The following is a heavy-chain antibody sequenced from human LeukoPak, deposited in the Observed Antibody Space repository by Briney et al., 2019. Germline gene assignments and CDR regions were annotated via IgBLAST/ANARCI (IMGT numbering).Heavy chain of an antibody. CDR2: IKNEIDGGTT. V-gene: IGHV3-15*07. CDR1: GFTFNLAW. J-gene: IGHJ4*02. Sequence: PGGSLRLSCAASGFTFNLAWINWVRQAPGKGLEWVGRIKNEIDGGTTDYAAPVKGRFTISRDDSKNTVYLQMNSLKSEDTALYYCNTDGDYGDYVDSWGQGTLVTVSS. CDR3: NTDGDYGDYVDS. D-gene: IGHD4-17*01.